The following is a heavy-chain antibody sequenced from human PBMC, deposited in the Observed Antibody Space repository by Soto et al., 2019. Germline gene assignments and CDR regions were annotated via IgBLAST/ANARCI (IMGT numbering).Heavy chain of an antibody. CDR3: WRDSKLTVTPYYYYYYMDV. D-gene: IGHD4-17*01. V-gene: IGHV3-11*01. Sequence: QVQLVESGGGLVKPGGSLRLSCAASGFTFSDYYMSWIRQAPGKGLAWVSYISSSGSTIYYADSVKGRFTISRDNAKNSLYLQMNSLRAEDTAVYYCWRDSKLTVTPYYYYYYMDVWGKGTTVTVSS. CDR1: GFTFSDYY. J-gene: IGHJ6*03. CDR2: ISSSGSTI.